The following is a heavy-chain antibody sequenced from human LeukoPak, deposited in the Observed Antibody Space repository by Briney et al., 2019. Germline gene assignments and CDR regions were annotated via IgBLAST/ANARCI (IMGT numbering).Heavy chain of an antibody. J-gene: IGHJ3*02. CDR2: IDPSGGST. CDR1: GGTFSSYA. CDR3: ARELISGDWTWDI. V-gene: IGHV1-46*01. D-gene: IGHD2-21*02. Sequence: GASVKVSCKASGGTFSSYAISWVRQAPGQGLEWMGIIDPSGGSTTYAQKFQGRVTMTRDTSTSTVHMELSSLRSEDTAVYYCARELISGDWTWDIWGQGTMVTVSS.